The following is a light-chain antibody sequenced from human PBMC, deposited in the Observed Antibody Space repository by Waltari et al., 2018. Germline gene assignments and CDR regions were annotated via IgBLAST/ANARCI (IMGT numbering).Light chain of an antibody. Sequence: DIVMTQSPDSLAVSLGERATINCKSSQSVLLNSNNNNYLSWYQQKPGQPPKLLIYWASTRESGVPDRLSGSGSGTDFTLTISRLQAEDVAIYYCQQYHTPPQTFGQGTKVVIK. J-gene: IGKJ2*01. CDR2: WAS. V-gene: IGKV4-1*01. CDR1: QSVLLNSNNNNY. CDR3: QQYHTPPQT.